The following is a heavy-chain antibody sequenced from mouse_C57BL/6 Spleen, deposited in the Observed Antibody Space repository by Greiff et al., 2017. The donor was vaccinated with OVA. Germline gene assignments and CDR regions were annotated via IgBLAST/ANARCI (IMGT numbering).Heavy chain of an antibody. D-gene: IGHD2-2*01. CDR3: ANGYDVGYYAMDY. J-gene: IGHJ4*01. Sequence: EVKLVESGGGLVKPGGSLKLSCAASGFTFSDYGMHWVRQAPEKGLEWVAYISSGSSTIYYADTLQGRFTISRDNAKNTLFLQMTSLRSEDTAMYYGANGYDVGYYAMDYWGQGTSVTVSS. CDR1: GFTFSDYG. V-gene: IGHV5-17*01. CDR2: ISSGSSTI.